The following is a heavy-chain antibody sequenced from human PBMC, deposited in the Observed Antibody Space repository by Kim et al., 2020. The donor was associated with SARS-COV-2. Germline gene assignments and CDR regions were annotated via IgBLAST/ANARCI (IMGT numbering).Heavy chain of an antibody. CDR3: ARRPAVPLLYWYFDL. J-gene: IGHJ2*01. V-gene: IGHV4-59*01. D-gene: IGHD2-2*01. Sequence: SETLSLTCTVSGGSISSYYWSWIRQPPGKGLEWIGYIYYSGSTNYNPSLKSRVTISVDTSKNQFSLKLSSVTAADTAVYYCARRPAVPLLYWYFDLWGRGTLVTVSS. CDR1: GGSISSYY. CDR2: IYYSGST.